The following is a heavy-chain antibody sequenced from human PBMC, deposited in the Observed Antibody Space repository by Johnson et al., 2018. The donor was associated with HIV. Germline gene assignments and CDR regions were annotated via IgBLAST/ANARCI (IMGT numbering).Heavy chain of an antibody. CDR1: GFTFSSYV. CDR2: IKQDGSEK. J-gene: IGHJ3*01. CDR3: ARGDYHDSSGYFSDAFDV. D-gene: IGHD3-22*01. V-gene: IGHV3-7*01. Sequence: VQLVESGGGLVQPGGSLRLSCAASGFTFSSYVMHWVRQVPGRGLEWVANIKQDGSEKYYVDSVKGRFTISRDNAKNSLYLQMNSLRAEDTAVYYCARGDYHDSSGYFSDAFDVWGQGTMVTVSS.